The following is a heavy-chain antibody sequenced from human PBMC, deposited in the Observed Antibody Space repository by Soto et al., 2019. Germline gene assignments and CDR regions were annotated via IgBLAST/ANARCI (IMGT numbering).Heavy chain of an antibody. J-gene: IGHJ4*02. CDR1: GESFSGYY. V-gene: IGHV4-59*01. Sequence: SETLSLTCAIYGESFSGYYWTWIRRPPGKGLERIGYINYSGSTNYNPSLKSRVTKSVDTSKHQLFLKVSSVTAADTAVYYCAREGTAMIFDCWGQGTLVTVSS. CDR3: AREGTAMIFDC. D-gene: IGHD5-18*01. CDR2: INYSGST.